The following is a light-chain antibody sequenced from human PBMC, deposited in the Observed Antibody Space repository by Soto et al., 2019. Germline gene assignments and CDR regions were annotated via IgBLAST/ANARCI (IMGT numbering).Light chain of an antibody. Sequence: ASPGTQSHTSLSASVGDRVTITCRASQGIRNDLGWYQQKPGKAPKLLIYAASSLQSGVPSRFSGSGSGTDFTLTISSLQPEDFATYYCLQDYNYPRTFGQGTKVDIK. J-gene: IGKJ1*01. V-gene: IGKV1-6*01. CDR3: LQDYNYPRT. CDR1: QGIRND. CDR2: AAS.